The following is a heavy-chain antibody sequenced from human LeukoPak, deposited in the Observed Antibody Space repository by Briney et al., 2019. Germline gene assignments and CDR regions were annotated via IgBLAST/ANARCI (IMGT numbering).Heavy chain of an antibody. D-gene: IGHD3-22*01. CDR1: GYTFTSYG. V-gene: IGHV1-18*01. CDR2: ISSYNGNT. J-gene: IGHJ4*02. CDR3: ANRDIVVVITTGSAAQY. Sequence: ASVKVSCKASGYTFTSYGISWVRQAPGQGLEWMGWISSYNGNTNYAQKLQGRVTMTTDTSTTTAYMELKSLRSDDTAVYYCANRDIVVVITTGSAAQYWGQGTLVTVSS.